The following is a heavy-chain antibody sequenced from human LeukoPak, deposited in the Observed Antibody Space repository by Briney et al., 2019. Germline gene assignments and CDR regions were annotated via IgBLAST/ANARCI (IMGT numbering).Heavy chain of an antibody. Sequence: GGSLRLSCAASGFTFSSYDMHWVRQAPGKGLEWVSAIGTAGDTYYPGPVKGGFTISRENGKNYSYLQINSLRAGDTAVYYCARGHCSGGSCEDGDAFDIWGQGTMVTVSS. CDR3: ARGHCSGGSCEDGDAFDI. CDR2: IGTAGDT. CDR1: GFTFSSYD. J-gene: IGHJ3*02. V-gene: IGHV3-13*01. D-gene: IGHD2-15*01.